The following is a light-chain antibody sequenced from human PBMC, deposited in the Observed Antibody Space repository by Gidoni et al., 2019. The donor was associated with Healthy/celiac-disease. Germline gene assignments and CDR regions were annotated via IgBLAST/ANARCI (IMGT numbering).Light chain of an antibody. CDR3: QQYNNWPPCRT. CDR2: GAS. J-gene: IGKJ2*01. V-gene: IGKV3-15*01. CDR1: QSVSSN. Sequence: EIVMTQSPATLSVSPGERATLSCRASQSVSSNLAWYQQNPGQAPRLLIYGASTRATGIPARFSGSGSGTEFTLTISSLQSEDFAVYYCQQYNNWPPCRTFXQXTKLEIK.